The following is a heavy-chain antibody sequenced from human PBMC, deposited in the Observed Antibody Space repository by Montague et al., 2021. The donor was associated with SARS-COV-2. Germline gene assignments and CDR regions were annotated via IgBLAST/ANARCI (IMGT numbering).Heavy chain of an antibody. CDR2: INHTGST. CDR3: ARGDFGVVIIPYYYYYMDD. J-gene: IGHJ6*03. Sequence: SETLSLTCSVYGDSFSTYSWIWVRQPPGEGLEWIGEINHTGSTSYNPSLKRRVTMSIDSSNNQVSLKLSSMTAADTAVYYCARGDFGVVIIPYYYYYMDDWGKGTTVTVS. D-gene: IGHD3-3*01. V-gene: IGHV4-34*01. CDR1: GDSFSTYS.